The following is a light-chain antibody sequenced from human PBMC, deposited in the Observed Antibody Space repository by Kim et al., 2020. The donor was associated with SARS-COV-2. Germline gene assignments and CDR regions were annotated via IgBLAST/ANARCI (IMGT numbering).Light chain of an antibody. J-gene: IGLJ1*01. V-gene: IGLV3-21*04. Sequence: APGHKLTINCAGDKISTRMVAWYQQVPGEAPVLVTKSARARPAGIPERFSGSNFGNTATLTISWVEAGDEADYYCQVWDNSSEHCVFGSGTKVTVL. CDR2: SAR. CDR1: KISTRM. CDR3: QVWDNSSEHCV.